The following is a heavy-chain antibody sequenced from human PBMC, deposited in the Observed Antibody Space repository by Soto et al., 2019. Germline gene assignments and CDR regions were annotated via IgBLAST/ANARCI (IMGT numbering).Heavy chain of an antibody. V-gene: IGHV1-69*02. D-gene: IGHD1-1*01. CDR1: GGTFSSYT. CDR2: IIPILGIA. CDR3: ARDSSPLEDDRKKWFDP. Sequence: GASVKVSCKASGGTFSSYTISWVRQAPGQGLEWMGRIIPILGIANYAQKFQGRVTITADKSTSTAYMELSSLRSEDTAVYYCARDSSPLEDDRKKWFDPWGQGTLVTVSS. J-gene: IGHJ5*02.